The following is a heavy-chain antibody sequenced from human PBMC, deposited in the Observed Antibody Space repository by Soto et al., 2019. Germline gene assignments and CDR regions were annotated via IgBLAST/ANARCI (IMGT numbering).Heavy chain of an antibody. CDR3: ARGERLHVCFRKTWFDP. CDR1: GGSLSGYY. V-gene: IGHV4-34*01. D-gene: IGHD2-8*01. Sequence: QVQLQQWGAGLLKPSETLSLTCAVYGGSLSGYYWSWIRQPPGKGPEWIGEIRHSGSTNYNPTLRSRVSISIAMSMTQVSLWVSSVTAWDTDVFSCARGERLHVCFRKTWFDPWGQGTLVTVSS. CDR2: IRHSGST. J-gene: IGHJ5*02.